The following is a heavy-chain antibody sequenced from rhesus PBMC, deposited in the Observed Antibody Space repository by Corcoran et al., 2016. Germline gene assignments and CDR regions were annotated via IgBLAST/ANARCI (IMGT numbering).Heavy chain of an antibody. D-gene: IGHD2-27*01. CDR3: ARGAGYLRY. V-gene: IGHV4-76*01. J-gene: IGHJ4*01. CDR1: GYSISSGYD. Sequence: QVQLQESGPGVVKPSETLSLNCAVSGYSISSGYDWSWIPQPSGKGLECIGFIYVSSGSTNYNPSLKNRVTISKDTSKNHFSLKLSSVTAADTAVYYCARGAGYLRYWGQGVLVTVSS. CDR2: IYVSSGST.